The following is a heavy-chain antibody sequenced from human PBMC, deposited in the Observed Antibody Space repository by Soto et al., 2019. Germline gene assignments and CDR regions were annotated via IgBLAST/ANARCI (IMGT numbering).Heavy chain of an antibody. Sequence: QVQLVQSGGEVKKPGASVKVSCKASGYTFSNYAISWVRQAPGQGLEWMGWITAHNGNTKYAQKFQARVTTTPDTSTSTASMELRSLTSDDTAVYYCARDAPYDDFWSGVMELYYYGMDVWGQGTTVTVSS. V-gene: IGHV1-18*01. D-gene: IGHD3-3*01. J-gene: IGHJ6*02. CDR2: ITAHNGNT. CDR1: GYTFSNYA. CDR3: ARDAPYDDFWSGVMELYYYGMDV.